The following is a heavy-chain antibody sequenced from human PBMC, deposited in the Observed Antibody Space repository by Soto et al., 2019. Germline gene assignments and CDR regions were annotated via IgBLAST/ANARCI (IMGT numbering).Heavy chain of an antibody. V-gene: IGHV4-31*03. J-gene: IGHJ6*02. D-gene: IGHD6-6*01. Sequence: SETLSLTCTVSGGSISSGGYYWSWIRQHPGKGLEWIGYIYYSGSTYYNPSLKSRVTISVDTSKNQFSLKLSSVTAADTAVYYCARDSSSAQALYYGMDVWGQGTTVTVSS. CDR1: GGSISSGGYY. CDR3: ARDSSSAQALYYGMDV. CDR2: IYYSGST.